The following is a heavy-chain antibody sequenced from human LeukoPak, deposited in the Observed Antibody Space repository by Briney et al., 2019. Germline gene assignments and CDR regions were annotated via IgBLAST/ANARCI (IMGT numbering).Heavy chain of an antibody. CDR3: AKDLGFYDSSGYYPAPPAFDI. J-gene: IGHJ3*02. D-gene: IGHD3-22*01. V-gene: IGHV3-23*01. Sequence: GGSLRLSCAASGFTFSSYAMSWVRQAPGKGLEWVSAISGSGGGTYYADSVKGRFTISRDNSKNTLYLQMNSLRAEDTAVYYCAKDLGFYDSSGYYPAPPAFDIWGQGTMVTVSS. CDR2: ISGSGGGT. CDR1: GFTFSSYA.